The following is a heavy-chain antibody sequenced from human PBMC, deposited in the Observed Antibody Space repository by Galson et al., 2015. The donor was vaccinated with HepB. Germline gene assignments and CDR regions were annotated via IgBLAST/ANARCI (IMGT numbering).Heavy chain of an antibody. Sequence: SLRLSCAASGFTFSNFALHWVRQAPGKGLEWVALISYDGSNKYYADSVKGRFTISRDSSKNTLYLQMNSLSAEDTAVYYCARDHDGPNGNYNTFDYWGQGTLVTVSS. J-gene: IGHJ4*02. V-gene: IGHV3-30*04. CDR2: ISYDGSNK. CDR1: GFTFSNFA. CDR3: ARDHDGPNGNYNTFDY. D-gene: IGHD3-22*01.